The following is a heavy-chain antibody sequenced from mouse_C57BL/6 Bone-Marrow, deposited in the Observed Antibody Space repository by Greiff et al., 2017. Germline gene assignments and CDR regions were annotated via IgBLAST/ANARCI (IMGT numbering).Heavy chain of an antibody. V-gene: IGHV1-61*01. Sequence: QVQLQQPGAELVRPGSSVKLSCKASGYTFTSYWMDWVKQRPGQGLEWIGNIYPSDSETHYNQKFKDKATLTVDKSSSPASMQLSSLTSADSAVYDCARSDYGSSYSWYFEVWGTGTTVTVSS. J-gene: IGHJ1*03. CDR1: GYTFTSYW. D-gene: IGHD1-1*01. CDR3: ARSDYGSSYSWYFEV. CDR2: IYPSDSET.